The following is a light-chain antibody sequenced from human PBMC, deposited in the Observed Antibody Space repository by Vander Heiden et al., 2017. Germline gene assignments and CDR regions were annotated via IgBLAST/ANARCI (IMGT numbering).Light chain of an antibody. J-gene: IGLJ1*01. Sequence: ALPHPASVPGSLAQSITSSCAGTSSDVGNDNYVSWYQQHPGKAPKLVIYEVTNRPSGVSNRFSGAKSGNTASLTISGLQAEDEADYYCSSYTTSSTQVFGTGTKVTVL. CDR1: SSDVGNDNY. CDR2: EVT. V-gene: IGLV2-14*01. CDR3: SSYTTSSTQV.